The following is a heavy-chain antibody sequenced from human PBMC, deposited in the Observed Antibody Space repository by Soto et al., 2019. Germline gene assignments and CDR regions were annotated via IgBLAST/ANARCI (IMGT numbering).Heavy chain of an antibody. V-gene: IGHV4-30-4*01. CDR1: GGSISSGDYY. Sequence: SETLSLTCTVSGGSISSGDYYWSWIRQPPGKGLEWIGYIYYSGSTYYNPSLKSRVTISVDTSKNQFSLKLSSVTAADTAVYYCARGGGDSSGYYPDYWGQGTLVTVSS. D-gene: IGHD3-22*01. CDR3: ARGGGDSSGYYPDY. CDR2: IYYSGST. J-gene: IGHJ4*02.